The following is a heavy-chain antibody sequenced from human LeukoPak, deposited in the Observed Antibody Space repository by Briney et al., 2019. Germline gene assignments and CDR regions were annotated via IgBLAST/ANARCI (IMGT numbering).Heavy chain of an antibody. Sequence: SETLSLTCTVSGGSISSYYWSWIRQPPGKGLEWIGSVYYSGSTNYNPSLKSRVTISVDTSKNQFSLKLSSVTAADTAVYYCASWDDYSNYADYWGQGTLVTVSS. D-gene: IGHD4-11*01. J-gene: IGHJ4*02. CDR1: GGSISSYY. CDR3: ASWDDYSNYADY. CDR2: VYYSGST. V-gene: IGHV4-59*12.